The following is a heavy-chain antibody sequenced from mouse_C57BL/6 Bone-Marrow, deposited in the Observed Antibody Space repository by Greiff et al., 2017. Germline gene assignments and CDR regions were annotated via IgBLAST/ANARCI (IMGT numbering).Heavy chain of an antibody. D-gene: IGHD1-1*01. Sequence: QVQLQQSGAELVRPGASVKLSCKASGYTFTDYYINWVKQRPGQGLEWIARIYPGSGNTYYNEKFKGKATLTAEKSSSTAYMQLSSLTSEDSAVYFCARGYYGSSYWCAYWGQGTLVTVSA. CDR1: GYTFTDYY. J-gene: IGHJ3*01. CDR3: ARGYYGSSYWCAY. CDR2: IYPGSGNT. V-gene: IGHV1-76*01.